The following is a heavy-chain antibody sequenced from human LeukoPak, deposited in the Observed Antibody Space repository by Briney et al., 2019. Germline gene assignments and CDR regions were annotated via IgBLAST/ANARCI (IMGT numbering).Heavy chain of an antibody. Sequence: GESLKISCKGSGYSFSSYWIGWVRQMPGKGLEWMGIIFAGDSDTRYSPSFQGQVTISVDKSISTAYLQWSSLKASDTAMYYCARSVELDESIWAYWGQGTLVTVSS. J-gene: IGHJ4*02. CDR1: GYSFSSYW. V-gene: IGHV5-51*01. D-gene: IGHD3-10*01. CDR2: IFAGDSDT. CDR3: ARSVELDESIWAY.